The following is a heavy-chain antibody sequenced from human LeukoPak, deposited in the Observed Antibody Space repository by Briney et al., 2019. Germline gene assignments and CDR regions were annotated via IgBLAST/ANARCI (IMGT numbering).Heavy chain of an antibody. D-gene: IGHD4-17*01. CDR3: ATTDFDY. J-gene: IGHJ4*02. Sequence: GGSLRLSCAASGFTFSTYGMHWVRQPPGKGLEGVAFIQYDGNNKYFADPVRGRFIISRDNSKSTLYLQMNSLRAEDTAVYYCATTDFDYWGQGTLVTVSS. V-gene: IGHV3-30*02. CDR2: IQYDGNNK. CDR1: GFTFSTYG.